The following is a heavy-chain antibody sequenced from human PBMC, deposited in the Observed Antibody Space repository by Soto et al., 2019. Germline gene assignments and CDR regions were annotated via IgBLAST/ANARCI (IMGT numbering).Heavy chain of an antibody. J-gene: IGHJ4*02. CDR1: GGSISSSTYY. Sequence: QLQLQEPGPGLVKPSETLSLTCTVSGGSISSSTYYWGWIRQPPGKGLEWIGTIYYSGSTYYNPSLKSRVTISVDTSKNQFSLKLSSVTAADTAVYYCASAVCSGGPCYWSDYWGQGTLVTVSS. V-gene: IGHV4-39*01. CDR3: ASAVCSGGPCYWSDY. D-gene: IGHD2-15*01. CDR2: IYYSGST.